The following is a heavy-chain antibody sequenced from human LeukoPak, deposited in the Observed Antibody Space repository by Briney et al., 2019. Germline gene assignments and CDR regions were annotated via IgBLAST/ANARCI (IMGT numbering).Heavy chain of an antibody. V-gene: IGHV3-23*01. Sequence: PGGSLRLSCAASGFTFSSYAMSWVRQAPGKGLEWVSAISGSGGSTYYADSVKGRFTISRDNSKNTLYLQMSSLRAEDTAVYYCVKTLGYSSSGGDIWGQGTMVTVSS. CDR2: ISGSGGST. CDR3: VKTLGYSSSGGDI. D-gene: IGHD6-6*01. J-gene: IGHJ3*02. CDR1: GFTFSSYA.